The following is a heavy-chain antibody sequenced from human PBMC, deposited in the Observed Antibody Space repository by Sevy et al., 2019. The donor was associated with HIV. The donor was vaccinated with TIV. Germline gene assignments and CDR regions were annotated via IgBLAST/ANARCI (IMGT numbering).Heavy chain of an antibody. CDR2: ISSSGSTI. D-gene: IGHD5-12*01. J-gene: IGHJ4*02. CDR1: GFTFSDYY. V-gene: IGHV3-11*01. Sequence: GGSLRLSCAASGFTFSDYYMTWIRQAPGKGLEWVSYISSSGSTIYYADSVKGRFTISRDNAKNSLYLQMNSLRAEYTAVYYCAREDMATTRGPFDYWGQGTLVTVSS. CDR3: AREDMATTRGPFDY.